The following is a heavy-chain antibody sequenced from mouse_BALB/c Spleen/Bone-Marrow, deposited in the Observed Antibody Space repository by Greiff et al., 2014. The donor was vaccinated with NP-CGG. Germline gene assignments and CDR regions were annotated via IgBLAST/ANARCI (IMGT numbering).Heavy chain of an antibody. Sequence: EVKLMESGGGLVQPGGSLRLSCATSGFTFTDCYMSWVRQPPGKALEWLGFIRNKANGYTTEYSASVKGRFTISRDNSQSILYLQMNTLRAEDSATYYCARGWITTGFAYWGQGTLVTVSA. J-gene: IGHJ3*01. CDR1: GFTFTDCY. CDR3: ARGWITTGFAY. D-gene: IGHD1-1*01. CDR2: IRNKANGYTT. V-gene: IGHV7-3*02.